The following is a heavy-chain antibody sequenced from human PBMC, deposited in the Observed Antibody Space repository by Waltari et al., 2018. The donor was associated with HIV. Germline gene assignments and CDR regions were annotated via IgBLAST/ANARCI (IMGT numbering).Heavy chain of an antibody. D-gene: IGHD1-1*01. CDR1: GISFFNSYG. Sequence: QVQLVESGGGVVQPGRSLRLSCVVSGISFFNSYGMHWVRQAPGKGLEWVATISYDTTNIYYADSVKGRFTSSRDNSKNTVYLQMSSLRGEDTALYYCAKDREQGYYNYNRGERPFDSWGQGTLVTVSS. V-gene: IGHV3-30*18. CDR2: ISYDTTNI. J-gene: IGHJ4*02. CDR3: AKDREQGYYNYNRGERPFDS.